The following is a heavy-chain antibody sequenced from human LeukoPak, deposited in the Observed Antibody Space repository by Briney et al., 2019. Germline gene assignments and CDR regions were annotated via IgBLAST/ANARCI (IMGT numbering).Heavy chain of an antibody. V-gene: IGHV3-21*01. CDR1: GFTFSSYA. CDR2: ISGSSSYI. J-gene: IGHJ3*02. Sequence: GGSLRLSCAASGFTFSSYAMSWVRQAPGKGLEWVSAISGSSSYIYYADSVKGRFTISRDNAKNSLYLQMNSLRAEDTAVYYCASISYGSGLIGAFDIWGQGTMVTVSS. D-gene: IGHD3-10*01. CDR3: ASISYGSGLIGAFDI.